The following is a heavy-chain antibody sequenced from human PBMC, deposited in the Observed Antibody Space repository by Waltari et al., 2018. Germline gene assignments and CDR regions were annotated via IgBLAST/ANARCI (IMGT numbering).Heavy chain of an antibody. CDR1: GFTVSHNY. CDR3: ARAGLGSPAEWLRLFDQ. Sequence: EVQLVESGGGLIQPGGSLRLSCAASGFTVSHNYMSWARQAPGKGLKWVSFIYAGGNTYYADSVKGRVTISRDNSKSTLYLEMNSLRAEDTAVYYCARAGLGSPAEWLRLFDQWGQGTLVTVSS. CDR2: IYAGGNT. J-gene: IGHJ4*02. D-gene: IGHD5-12*01. V-gene: IGHV3-53*01.